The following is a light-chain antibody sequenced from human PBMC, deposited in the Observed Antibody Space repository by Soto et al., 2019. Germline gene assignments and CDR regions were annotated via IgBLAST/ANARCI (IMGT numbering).Light chain of an antibody. Sequence: TVLTQSPATLSLSPGERATLSCKASQSIGNSLGWFQQKPGQAPRLLIDDAFIRATGIPTRFTGSGSGSACTLTISSLEPEDFGVYYCRQRYNWPLTFGGGTKVEIK. CDR2: DAF. CDR1: QSIGNS. CDR3: RQRYNWPLT. V-gene: IGKV3-11*01. J-gene: IGKJ4*01.